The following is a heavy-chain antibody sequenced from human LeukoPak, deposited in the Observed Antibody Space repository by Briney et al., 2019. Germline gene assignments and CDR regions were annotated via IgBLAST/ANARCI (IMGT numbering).Heavy chain of an antibody. J-gene: IGHJ5*02. D-gene: IGHD6-13*01. CDR3: ARAGSSSWSNWFDP. V-gene: IGHV3-48*01. Sequence: GGSLRLSCAASGFTFSNYNMNWVRQAPGKGLEWVSYISSSSNTIYYADSVKGRFTISRDNAKNSLYLQMNSLRAEDTAVYYCARAGSSSWSNWFDPWGQGTLVTVSS. CDR2: ISSSSNTI. CDR1: GFTFSNYN.